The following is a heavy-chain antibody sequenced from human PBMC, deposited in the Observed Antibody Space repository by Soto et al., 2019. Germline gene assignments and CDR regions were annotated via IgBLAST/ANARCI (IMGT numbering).Heavy chain of an antibody. J-gene: IGHJ4*02. CDR1: GDTFSDYT. CDR2: IVPILGKP. Sequence: GASVKVSCKASGDTFSDYTISWVRQAPGQGLEWMGGIVPILGKPTYTQKFQGRVTITADESTTTAYMELSSLRSEDTATYYCARGKDGSDYYFDSWGQGTLVTVSS. V-gene: IGHV1-69*10. D-gene: IGHD3-22*01. CDR3: ARGKDGSDYYFDS.